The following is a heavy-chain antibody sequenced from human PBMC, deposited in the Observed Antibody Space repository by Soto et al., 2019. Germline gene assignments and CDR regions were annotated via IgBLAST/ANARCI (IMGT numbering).Heavy chain of an antibody. D-gene: IGHD2-2*01. V-gene: IGHV3-7*04. CDR2: IKQDGSEK. CDR1: GFTFSSYW. CDR3: ARGVVPAAMYPHYYYYYMDV. J-gene: IGHJ6*03. Sequence: ESGGGLVQPGGSLRLSCAASGFTFSSYWMSWVRQAPGKGLEWVANIKQDGSEKYYVDSVKGRFTISRDNAKNSLYLQMNSLRAEDTAVYYCARGVVPAAMYPHYYYYYMDVSGKGTTVTVSS.